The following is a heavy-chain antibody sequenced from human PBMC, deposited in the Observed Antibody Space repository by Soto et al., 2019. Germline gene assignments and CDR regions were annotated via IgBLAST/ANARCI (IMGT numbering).Heavy chain of an antibody. Sequence: VQLVESGGDVVQPGKSLTLSCGASGFTFSGYGMHWVRQAPGNGLEWVSFVSYDGHNKYYGDSVRGRFTIARDNSKRTLFLHMISLRKEDSAVYYCTFSDSSEVDHWGQGALVTVSA. CDR1: GFTFSGYG. CDR3: TFSDSSEVDH. CDR2: VSYDGHNK. V-gene: IGHV3-30*03. J-gene: IGHJ4*02. D-gene: IGHD6-6*01.